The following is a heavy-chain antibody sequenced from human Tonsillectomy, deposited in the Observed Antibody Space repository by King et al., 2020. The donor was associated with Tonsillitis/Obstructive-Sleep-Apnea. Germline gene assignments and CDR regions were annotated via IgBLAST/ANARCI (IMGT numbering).Heavy chain of an antibody. CDR2: ISYDGSNK. Sequence: VQLVESGGGVVQPGRSLRLSCAASGFTFSSYAMHWVRQAPGKGLEWVAVISYDGSNKYYADSVKGRFTISRDNSKNTLYLQMNSLRAEDTAVYYCAREETLITFDYWGQGTLVTVSS. D-gene: IGHD3-22*01. CDR1: GFTFSSYA. V-gene: IGHV3-30*01. CDR3: AREETLITFDY. J-gene: IGHJ4*02.